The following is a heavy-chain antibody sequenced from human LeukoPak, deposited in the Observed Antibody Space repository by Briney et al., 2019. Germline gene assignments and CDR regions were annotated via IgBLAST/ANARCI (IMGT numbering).Heavy chain of an antibody. CDR2: IYHSGSN. J-gene: IGHJ3*02. V-gene: IGHV4-4*02. CDR3: ARGRPTFIVGSTHFDAFDI. CDR1: GGSISNSNW. D-gene: IGHD1-26*01. Sequence: PSGTLSLTCAVSGGSISNSNWWSWVRQPPGKGLGWVGEIYHSGSNNYNPSLKSRVTMSVDTSKNQFSLRLSSVTAADMAVYFCARGRPTFIVGSTHFDAFDIWGQGTKVTVSS.